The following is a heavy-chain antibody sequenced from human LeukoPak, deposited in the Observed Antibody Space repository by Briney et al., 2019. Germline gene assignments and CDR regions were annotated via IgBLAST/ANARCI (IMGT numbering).Heavy chain of an antibody. Sequence: PGGTLRLSCAASGFTFSSHGMNWVRQAPGKGLEWVSGISPSGGITYYTDSVKGRFTISRDNSKNTLYLQMNSLRAEDTAVYYCARAWYYYDSSGYGPFSYWGQGTLVTVSS. CDR2: ISPSGGIT. CDR3: ARAWYYYDSSGYGPFSY. V-gene: IGHV3-23*01. CDR1: GFTFSSHG. J-gene: IGHJ4*02. D-gene: IGHD3-22*01.